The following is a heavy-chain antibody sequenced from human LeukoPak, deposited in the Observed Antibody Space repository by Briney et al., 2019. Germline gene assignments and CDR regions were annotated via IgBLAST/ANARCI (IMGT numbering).Heavy chain of an antibody. CDR1: AGTFSTYG. Sequence: RGASVKVSCKASAGTFSTYGISWVRHAAGQVLEWMGGIIPIFGKANYAQKFQGRVTITADTSTRPAYMELSSLRSEDTAVYDCARSVAPGDAFDILGQGTMVSVSS. CDR3: ARSVAPGDAFDI. D-gene: IGHD2-15*01. CDR2: IIPIFGKA. J-gene: IGHJ3*02. V-gene: IGHV1-69*06.